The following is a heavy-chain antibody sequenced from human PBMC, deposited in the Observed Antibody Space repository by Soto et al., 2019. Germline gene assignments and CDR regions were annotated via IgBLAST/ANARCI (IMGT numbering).Heavy chain of an antibody. D-gene: IGHD3-22*01. CDR2: IDNSGGTT. V-gene: IGHV3-11*01. CDR3: ARSTLRYYSDTSGYHFDH. Sequence: GGSLRLSCTVSGVAISGHYMSWVRQAPEKGEEGLSIDNSGGTTHYADSVKGRFTISRDNAKNSLYLQMNSLSAEDTAVYYCARSTLRYYSDTSGYHFDHWGQGTLVTVSS. J-gene: IGHJ4*02. CDR1: GVAISGHY.